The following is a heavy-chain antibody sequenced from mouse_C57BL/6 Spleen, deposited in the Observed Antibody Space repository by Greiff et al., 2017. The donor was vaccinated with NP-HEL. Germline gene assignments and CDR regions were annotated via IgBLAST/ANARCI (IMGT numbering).Heavy chain of an antibody. CDR3: ARSKGYDPYAMDY. Sequence: QVTLKESGPGILQSSQTLSLTCSFSGFSLSTSGMGVSWIRQPSGKGLEWLAHIYWDDDKRYNPSLKSRLTISKDTSRNQVFLKITSVDTADTATYYCARSKGYDPYAMDYWGQGTSVTVSS. D-gene: IGHD2-10*02. CDR2: IYWDDDK. J-gene: IGHJ4*01. V-gene: IGHV8-12*01. CDR1: GFSLSTSGMG.